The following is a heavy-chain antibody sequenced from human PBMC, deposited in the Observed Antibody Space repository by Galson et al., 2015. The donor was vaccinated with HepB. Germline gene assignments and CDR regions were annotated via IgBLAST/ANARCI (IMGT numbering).Heavy chain of an antibody. CDR1: GYTFTSYA. Sequence: SVKVSCKASGYTFTSYAMHWVRQAPGQRLEWMGWINAGNGNTKYSQKFQGRVTITRDTSASTAYMELSSLRSEDTAVYYCARDRDCSSTSCWGYSSSRIDYYYYGMDVWGQGTTVTVSS. D-gene: IGHD2-2*01. V-gene: IGHV1-3*01. CDR2: INAGNGNT. J-gene: IGHJ6*02. CDR3: ARDRDCSSTSCWGYSSSRIDYYYYGMDV.